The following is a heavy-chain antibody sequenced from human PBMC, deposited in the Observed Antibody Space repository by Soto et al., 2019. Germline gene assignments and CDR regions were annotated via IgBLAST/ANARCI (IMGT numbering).Heavy chain of an antibody. J-gene: IGHJ4*02. CDR3: VRGRDGDY. CDR2: ISAHNGNT. D-gene: IGHD6-6*01. V-gene: IGHV1-18*01. CDR1: GYAFTTYG. Sequence: QVHLVQSGAEVKKPGASVKVSCQGSGYAFTTYGITWVRQAPGQGLEWMGWISAHNGNTNYAQKLQGRVTVTRDTSTRTAYMELRSLRYDDTAVYYCVRGRDGDYWGQGALVTVSS.